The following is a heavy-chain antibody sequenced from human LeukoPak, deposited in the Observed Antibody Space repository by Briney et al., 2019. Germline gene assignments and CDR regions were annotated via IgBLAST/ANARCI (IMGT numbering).Heavy chain of an antibody. Sequence: SETLPLTCTVSGGPISSYHWSWIRQPTGKGLEWIGYIYYNGSTNYNPSLQSRVTMSVDTCMNQSSLNLSSVTAADTAVYYCARDTYYYDSSGYWADYWGQGTLVSVFS. CDR3: ARDTYYYDSSGYWADY. CDR1: GGPISSYH. D-gene: IGHD3-22*01. V-gene: IGHV4-59*12. CDR2: IYYNGST. J-gene: IGHJ4*02.